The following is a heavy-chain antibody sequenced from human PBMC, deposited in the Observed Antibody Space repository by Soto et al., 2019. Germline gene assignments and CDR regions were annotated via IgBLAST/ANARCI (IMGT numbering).Heavy chain of an antibody. D-gene: IGHD7-27*01. CDR2: IYPGDSDT. CDR1: GCRFTSYW. V-gene: IGHV5-51*01. CDR3: ARHGDEYTYYYYGMDV. Sequence: GESRKISCKGSGCRFTSYWIGWVRQMPGKGLEWMGIIYPGDSDTRYSPSFQGQVTISADKSISTAYLQWSSLKASDTAMYYCARHGDEYTYYYYGMDVWGQGTTVTVSS. J-gene: IGHJ6*02.